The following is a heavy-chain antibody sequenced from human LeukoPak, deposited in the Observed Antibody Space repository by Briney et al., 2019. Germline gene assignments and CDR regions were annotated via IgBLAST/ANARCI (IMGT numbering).Heavy chain of an antibody. D-gene: IGHD1-26*01. CDR1: TYTLSELS. CDR2: FDPEDGET. CDR3: ATAGYSETYYLLFDY. J-gene: IGHJ4*02. Sequence: ASVKVSCKVSTYTLSELSMHWVRQAPGKGLEWMGGFDPEDGETIYAQKFQGRATMTEDTSTDTAYMELSRLRSEDTAVYYCATAGYSETYYLLFDYWGQGTLVTVSS. V-gene: IGHV1-24*01.